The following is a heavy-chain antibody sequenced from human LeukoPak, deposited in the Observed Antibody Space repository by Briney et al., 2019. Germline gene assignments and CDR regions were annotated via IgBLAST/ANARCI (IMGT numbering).Heavy chain of an antibody. J-gene: IGHJ3*02. V-gene: IGHV3-23*01. CDR1: GFTFSSYA. CDR3: ATSLSSSWRHDAFDI. Sequence: GGSLRLSCAASGFTFSSYAMSWVRQAPGKGLEWVSAISGSGGSTYYADSVKGRFTISRDNSKNTLYLQMNSLRAEDTAVYYCATSLSSSWRHDAFDIWGQGTTVTVSS. CDR2: ISGSGGST. D-gene: IGHD6-13*01.